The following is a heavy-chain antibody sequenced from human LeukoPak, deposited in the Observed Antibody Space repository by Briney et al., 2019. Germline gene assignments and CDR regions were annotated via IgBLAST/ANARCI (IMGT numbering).Heavy chain of an antibody. CDR2: INSDGSST. J-gene: IGHJ6*04. V-gene: IGHV3-74*01. CDR3: ARGRTRADYYSGMDV. CDR1: GFTFSSYW. Sequence: PGGSLRLSCAASGFTFSSYWMHWVRQAPGKGLVWVSRINSDGSSTSYADSVKGRFTISRDNAKNTLYLQMNSLRAEDTAVYYCARGRTRADYYSGMDVWGKGTPVNVSS.